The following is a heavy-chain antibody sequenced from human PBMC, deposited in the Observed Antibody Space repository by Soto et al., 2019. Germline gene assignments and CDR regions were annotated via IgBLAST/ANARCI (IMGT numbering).Heavy chain of an antibody. CDR3: ARNRGGRLGYCSSTSCYNWFDP. CDR2: IYHSGST. J-gene: IGHJ5*02. Sequence: PSETLSLTCAVSGYSISSGYCWGWIRQPPGKGLEWIGSIYHSGSTYYNPSLKSRVTISVDTSKNQFSLKLSSVTAADTAVYYCARNRGGRLGYCSSTSCYNWFDPWGQGTLVTVSS. D-gene: IGHD2-2*01. V-gene: IGHV4-38-2*01. CDR1: GYSISSGYC.